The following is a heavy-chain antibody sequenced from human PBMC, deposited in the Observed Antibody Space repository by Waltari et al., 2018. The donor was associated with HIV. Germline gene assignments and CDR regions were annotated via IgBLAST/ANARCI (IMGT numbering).Heavy chain of an antibody. CDR1: GGTFSSYA. Sequence: KPGSSVKVSCKASGGTFSSYAISWVRQAPGQGLEWMGRIIPILGIANYAQKFQGRVTITADKSTSTAYMELSSLRSEDTAVYYCARDGRLPNLRMNGNWFDPWGQGTLVTVSS. D-gene: IGHD6-25*01. V-gene: IGHV1-69*04. CDR3: ARDGRLPNLRMNGNWFDP. J-gene: IGHJ5*02. CDR2: IIPILGIA.